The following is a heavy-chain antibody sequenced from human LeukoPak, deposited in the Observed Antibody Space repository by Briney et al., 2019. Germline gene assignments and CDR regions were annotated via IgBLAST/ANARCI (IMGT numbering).Heavy chain of an antibody. Sequence: PGGSLRLSCAASGFTFSTYSMHWVRQAPGKGLEWVAVISYDGSNKYYADSVKGRFTISRDNAKNSLYLQMNSLRAEDTAVYYCARDRYSGSYPLDYWGQGNLVTVSS. J-gene: IGHJ4*02. CDR3: ARDRYSGSYPLDY. CDR2: ISYDGSNK. V-gene: IGHV3-30*03. CDR1: GFTFSTYS. D-gene: IGHD1-26*01.